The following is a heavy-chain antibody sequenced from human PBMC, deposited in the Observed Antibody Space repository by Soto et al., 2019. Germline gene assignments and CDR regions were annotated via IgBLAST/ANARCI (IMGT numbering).Heavy chain of an antibody. CDR2: IYYRGNA. J-gene: IGHJ4*02. CDR1: DDSINSDKYY. V-gene: IGHV4-39*01. CDR3: ARLEGLATISYYFDF. Sequence: QLQLQESGPGLVKPSETLSLTCSVSDDSINSDKYYWGWLRHPPGQGLEWIGSIYYRGNAYYNPSLQPRVTIALDKSKSQFSVKLNSVTAADSAVYFCARLEGLATISYYFDFWGPGALVTVSS. D-gene: IGHD3-9*01.